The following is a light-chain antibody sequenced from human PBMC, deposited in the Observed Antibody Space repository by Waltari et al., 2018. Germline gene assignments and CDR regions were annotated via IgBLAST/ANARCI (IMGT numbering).Light chain of an antibody. CDR2: AAS. V-gene: IGKV1-6*01. Sequence: AIQMTQSPSSLSASVGDSVTITCRASQGLNIDVCWYQQPPGKAPKLLIYAASTLQSGVPSRVSGSGSGTDFSLTISSLQPEDFATYYCLQDYNFPRTFGQGTKVEI. CDR1: QGLNID. J-gene: IGKJ1*01. CDR3: LQDYNFPRT.